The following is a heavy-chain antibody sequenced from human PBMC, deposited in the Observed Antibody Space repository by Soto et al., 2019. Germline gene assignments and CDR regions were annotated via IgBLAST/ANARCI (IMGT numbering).Heavy chain of an antibody. V-gene: IGHV1-2*04. CDR2: INPNSGGT. Sequence: ASVKVSCKASGYTFTGYYMHWVRQAPGQGLEWMGWINPNSGGTNYAQKFQGWVTMTRDTSISTAYMELSRLRSDDTAVYYCARDAPDKYCSSTSCYTGDLDYWGQGTLVTVSS. CDR3: ARDAPDKYCSSTSCYTGDLDY. CDR1: GYTFTGYY. J-gene: IGHJ4*02. D-gene: IGHD2-2*02.